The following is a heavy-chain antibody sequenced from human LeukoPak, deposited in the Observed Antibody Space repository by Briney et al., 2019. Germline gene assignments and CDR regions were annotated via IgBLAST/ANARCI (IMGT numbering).Heavy chain of an antibody. CDR2: IGNDGRDQ. V-gene: IGHV3-30*02. D-gene: IGHD7-27*01. CDR1: GFTFSGHG. Sequence: PGGSLRLSCAASGFTFSGHGMHWVRQTPGVGLEWVAIIGNDGRDQHYSESVKGRFTISRDNSKNTLFLQLNSLRPEDTALYLCARDLMWGFDYWGQGTLVTVSS. CDR3: ARDLMWGFDY. J-gene: IGHJ4*02.